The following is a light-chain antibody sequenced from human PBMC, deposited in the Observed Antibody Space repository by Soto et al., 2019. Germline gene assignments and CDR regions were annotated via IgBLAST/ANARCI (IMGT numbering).Light chain of an antibody. CDR3: AAWDDSLNGVV. CDR1: SSNIGSNT. Sequence: QSVLTQPPSASGTPGQRVTISCSGSSSNIGSNTVNWYQQLPGTAPKLLIYSNNQRPSGVPDRFCGSKSGTSASLAISRFQSEDEADYYCAAWDDSLNGVVFGGGTKLTVL. V-gene: IGLV1-44*01. CDR2: SNN. J-gene: IGLJ2*01.